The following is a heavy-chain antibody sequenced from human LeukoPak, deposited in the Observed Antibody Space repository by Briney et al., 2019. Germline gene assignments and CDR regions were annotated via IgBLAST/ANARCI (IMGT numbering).Heavy chain of an antibody. V-gene: IGHV3-23*01. CDR3: AKGSYYDSSGSFYFDY. CDR1: GFTFSSYA. J-gene: IGHJ4*02. CDR2: ISGSGDNT. Sequence: PGGSLRLFCAASGFTFSSYAMSWVRQAPGKWLEWVSGISGSGDNTYYAYSVKCRFTISRDNSKNTLYLQVNSLGTEDTDAYYCAKGSYYDSSGSFYFDYWGQGTLVAVSS. D-gene: IGHD3-22*01.